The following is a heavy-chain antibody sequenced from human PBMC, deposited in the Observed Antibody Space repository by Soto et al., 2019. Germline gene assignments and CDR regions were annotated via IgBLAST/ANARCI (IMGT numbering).Heavy chain of an antibody. CDR1: GLTFDDYT. Sequence: WWSLGLSCAASGLTFDDYTMHWVRQAPGKGLEWVSLISCDGGSTYYPDSVNGRFTISRDNSKNSLYLQMNSLRTEDTALYYCAKGGASWFYFAARDYFDYWGQGTLVTVSS. CDR2: ISCDGGST. V-gene: IGHV3-43*01. CDR3: AKGGASWFYFAARDYFDY. D-gene: IGHD6-13*01. J-gene: IGHJ4*02.